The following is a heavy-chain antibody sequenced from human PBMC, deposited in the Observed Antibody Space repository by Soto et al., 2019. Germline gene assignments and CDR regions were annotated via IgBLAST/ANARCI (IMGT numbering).Heavy chain of an antibody. Sequence: GGSLRLSCAASGFTFSSYSMNWVRQAPGKGLEWVSYISSSSSTIYYADSVKGQFTISRDNANNSLYLQMNNLRAEDTAVYYCATLFYYGSGSSRVRHPYYYYYMDVWGKGTTVTVSS. CDR3: ATLFYYGSGSSRVRHPYYYYYMDV. CDR2: ISSSSSTI. V-gene: IGHV3-48*01. CDR1: GFTFSSYS. J-gene: IGHJ6*03. D-gene: IGHD3-10*01.